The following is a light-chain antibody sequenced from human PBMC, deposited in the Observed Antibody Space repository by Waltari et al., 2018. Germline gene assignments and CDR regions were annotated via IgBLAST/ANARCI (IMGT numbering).Light chain of an antibody. J-gene: IGKJ2*01. CDR2: LGF. V-gene: IGKV2-28*01. Sequence: DLVMTQTPLSLPVTPGEPASISCRSSQSLLDSDGFTRLHWYLQMPGQSPHLLISLGFNRASGVPDRFSGSGSGTDFTLKVSRVEAGDVGVYYCMQSLQTPFTFGQGTKVEIK. CDR3: MQSLQTPFT. CDR1: QSLLDSDGFTR.